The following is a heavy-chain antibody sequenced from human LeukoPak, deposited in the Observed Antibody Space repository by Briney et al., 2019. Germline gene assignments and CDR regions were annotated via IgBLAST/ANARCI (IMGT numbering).Heavy chain of an antibody. V-gene: IGHV4-4*09. J-gene: IGHJ5*02. Sequence: SETLSLTCTVSGGSISSYYWSWIRQPPGKGLEWNGYIYTSGSTNYNPSLKSRVTISVDTSKNQSSLKLSSVTAADTAVYYCARRETTSSGWYGGTNWFDPWGQGTLVTVSS. CDR3: ARRETTSSGWYGGTNWFDP. CDR2: IYTSGST. CDR1: GGSISSYY. D-gene: IGHD6-19*01.